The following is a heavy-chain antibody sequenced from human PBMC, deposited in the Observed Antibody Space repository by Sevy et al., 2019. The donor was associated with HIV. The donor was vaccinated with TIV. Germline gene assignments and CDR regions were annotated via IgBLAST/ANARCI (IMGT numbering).Heavy chain of an antibody. D-gene: IGHD3-22*01. V-gene: IGHV3-21*01. Sequence: GGSLRLSCAASGFTFSSYSMNWVRQAPGKGLEWVSSISSSSSYIYYADSVKGRFTISRDNAKNSLYLQMNSLRAEDTAVYYCARGLLTMIVVAAFDIWGQGTMVTVSS. J-gene: IGHJ3*02. CDR1: GFTFSSYS. CDR2: ISSSSSYI. CDR3: ARGLLTMIVVAAFDI.